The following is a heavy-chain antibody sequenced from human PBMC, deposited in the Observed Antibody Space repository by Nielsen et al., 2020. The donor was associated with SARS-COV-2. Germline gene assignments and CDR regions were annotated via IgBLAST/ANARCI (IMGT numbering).Heavy chain of an antibody. CDR1: GGSISSSNC. V-gene: IGHV4-4*02. CDR3: AKIAAAGPYNWFDP. D-gene: IGHD6-13*01. CDR2: IYHSGST. J-gene: IGHJ5*02. Sequence: SETLSLTCAVSGGSISSSNCCSWVRQPPGKGLEWIGEIYHSGSTNYNPSLKSRVTISVDKSKNQFSLKLGSVTAADTAVYYCAKIAAAGPYNWFDPWGQGTLVTVSS.